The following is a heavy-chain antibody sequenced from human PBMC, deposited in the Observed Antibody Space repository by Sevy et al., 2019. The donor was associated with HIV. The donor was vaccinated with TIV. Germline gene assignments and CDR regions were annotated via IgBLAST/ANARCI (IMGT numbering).Heavy chain of an antibody. CDR1: GFTFSDYY. CDR2: ISTSGTII. Sequence: GGSLRLSCAASGFTFSDYYMSWIRQAPGKGLQWVSYISTSGTIIYYADSVKGRFTISRDNAKNSLNLQMNSLRAEDTAVYYCARAKNYYGMDVWGQGTTVTVSS. J-gene: IGHJ6*02. CDR3: ARAKNYYGMDV. V-gene: IGHV3-11*04.